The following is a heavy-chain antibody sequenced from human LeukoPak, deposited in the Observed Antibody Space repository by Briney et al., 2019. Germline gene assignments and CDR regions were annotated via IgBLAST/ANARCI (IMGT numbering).Heavy chain of an antibody. V-gene: IGHV1-18*01. D-gene: IGHD3-22*01. Sequence: GASVTVSCKASGYTFTSYGISWVRQAPGQGLEWMGWISAYNGNTNYAQKLQGRVTMTTDTSTSTAYMELRSLRSDDTAVYYCARDPRYYDSSGQAEFDPWGQGTLVTVSS. CDR1: GYTFTSYG. CDR2: ISAYNGNT. J-gene: IGHJ5*02. CDR3: ARDPRYYDSSGQAEFDP.